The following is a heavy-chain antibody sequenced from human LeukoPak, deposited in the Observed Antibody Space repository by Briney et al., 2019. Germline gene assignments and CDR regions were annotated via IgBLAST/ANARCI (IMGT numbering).Heavy chain of an antibody. V-gene: IGHV1-69*05. J-gene: IGHJ6*03. Sequence: SVKVSCKASGGTFSSYAISWVRQAPGQGLEWMGGIIPIFGTAKYAQKFQGRVTITTDESTSTAYMELSSLRSEDTAVYYCARGKVVPAAIFFLYYYYMDVWGKGTTVTVSS. CDR3: ARGKVVPAAIFFLYYYYMDV. CDR2: IIPIFGTA. CDR1: GGTFSSYA. D-gene: IGHD2-2*01.